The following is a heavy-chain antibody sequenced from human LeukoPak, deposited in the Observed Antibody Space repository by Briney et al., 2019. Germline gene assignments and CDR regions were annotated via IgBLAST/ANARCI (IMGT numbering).Heavy chain of an antibody. D-gene: IGHD5-18*01. V-gene: IGHV3-7*03. CDR2: IKQDGSEK. J-gene: IGHJ4*02. CDR3: ANALPRIQLWQGNY. Sequence: GGSLRLSCAASGFTFSSYWMSWVRQAPGKGLEWVANIKQDGSEKYYVDSVKGRFTISRDNAKNSLYPQMNSLRAEDTAVYYCANALPRIQLWQGNYWGQGTLVTVSS. CDR1: GFTFSSYW.